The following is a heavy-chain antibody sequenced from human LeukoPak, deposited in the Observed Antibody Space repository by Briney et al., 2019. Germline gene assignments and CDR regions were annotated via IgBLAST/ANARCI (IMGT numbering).Heavy chain of an antibody. D-gene: IGHD5-24*01. CDR2: ISYDGSNK. Sequence: GRSLRLSCAASGFTFSSYAMHWVRQAPGKGLEWVAVISYDGSNKYYADSVKGRFTISRDNSKNTLYLQMNSLRAEDTAVYYCARERNYNWYVDLWGRSTLVTVSS. J-gene: IGHJ2*01. CDR1: GFTFSSYA. CDR3: ARERNYNWYVDL. V-gene: IGHV3-30-3*01.